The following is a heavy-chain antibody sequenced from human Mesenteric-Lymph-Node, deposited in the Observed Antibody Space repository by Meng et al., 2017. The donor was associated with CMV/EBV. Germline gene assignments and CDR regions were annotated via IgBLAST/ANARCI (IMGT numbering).Heavy chain of an antibody. CDR2: INTGNGNT. CDR3: ARSYCSSINCYIGGY. V-gene: IGHV1-3*04. J-gene: IGHJ4*02. D-gene: IGHD2-2*01. CDR1: GYPFINYA. Sequence: SGYPFINYAIHWVRQAPGQRLEWMGWINTGNGNTRYSQNLHDRISITRDTSATTVYMELSSLRSEDTAVYYCARSYCSSINCYIGGYWGRGTLVTVSS.